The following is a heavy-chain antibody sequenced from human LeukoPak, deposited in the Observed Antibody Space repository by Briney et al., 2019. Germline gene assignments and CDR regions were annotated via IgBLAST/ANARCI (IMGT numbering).Heavy chain of an antibody. CDR3: TYYYDSSGSQQDY. CDR1: GFXFINAW. CDR2: IKSKADGGTT. V-gene: IGHV3-15*01. J-gene: IGHJ4*02. D-gene: IGHD3-22*01. Sequence: GGSLRLSCAASGFXFINAWIFWVRQAPGKGQEWVGRIKSKADGGTTDYAAPVRGRFTSSRDDAKNTLYLQMNSLKTEDTAIYFCTYYYDSSGSQQDYWGQGTLVTVSS.